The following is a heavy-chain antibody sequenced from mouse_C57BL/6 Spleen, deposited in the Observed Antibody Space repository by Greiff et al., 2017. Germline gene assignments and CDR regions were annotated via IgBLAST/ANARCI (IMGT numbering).Heavy chain of an antibody. V-gene: IGHV5-6*02. D-gene: IGHD1-1*02. CDR3: ARHGLWD. CDR2: ISSGGSYT. J-gene: IGHJ4*01. CDR1: GFTFSSYG. Sequence: EVMLVESGGDLVKPGGSLKLSCAASGFTFSSYGMSWVRQTPDKRLEWVATISSGGSYTYYPDSVKGRFTISRDNAKNTLYLQMSSLKSEDTAMYYCARHGLWDWGQGTSVTVSS.